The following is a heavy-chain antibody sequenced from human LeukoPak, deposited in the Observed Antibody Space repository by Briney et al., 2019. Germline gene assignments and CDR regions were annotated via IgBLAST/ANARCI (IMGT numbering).Heavy chain of an antibody. CDR1: GFTFSIYA. D-gene: IGHD1-26*01. CDR2: IDGSGVTT. J-gene: IGHJ4*02. CDR3: AKDTQCGSYGY. Sequence: GGSLRLSCAASGFTFSIYAMSWVRQAPGKGLEWVSDIDGSGVTTYYADSVKGRFTISRDNSKNTLYLQMNSLRAEDTAVYYCAKDTQCGSYGYWGQGTLVTVSS. V-gene: IGHV3-23*01.